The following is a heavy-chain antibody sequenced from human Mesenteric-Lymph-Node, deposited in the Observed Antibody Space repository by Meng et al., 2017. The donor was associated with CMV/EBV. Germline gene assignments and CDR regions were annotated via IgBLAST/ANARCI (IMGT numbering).Heavy chain of an antibody. CDR2: MNPSSGST. D-gene: IGHD3-3*01. Sequence: ASVKVSCKASGYTFTSHDIHWVRQATGQGLEWMGWMNPSSGSTGYALKFQGRVTITKNTSISTGYMELSSLRSDDTAVYYCARGLWEWLSDSYYYSLDVWGQGTTVTVSS. J-gene: IGHJ6*02. CDR3: ARGLWEWLSDSYYYSLDV. CDR1: GYTFTSHD. V-gene: IGHV1-8*01.